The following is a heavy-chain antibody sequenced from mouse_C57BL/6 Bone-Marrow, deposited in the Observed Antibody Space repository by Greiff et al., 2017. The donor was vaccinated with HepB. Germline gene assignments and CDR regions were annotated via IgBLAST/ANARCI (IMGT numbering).Heavy chain of an antibody. CDR2: INPNNGGT. J-gene: IGHJ4*01. Sequence: EVQLQQSGPELVKPGASVKIPCKASGYTFTDYNMDWVKQSHGKSLEWIGDINPNNGGTIYNQKFKGKATLTVDKSSSTAYMELRSLTSEDTAVYYCARKRTALVAMDYWGQGTSVTVSS. D-gene: IGHD3-2*01. CDR1: GYTFTDYN. V-gene: IGHV1-18*01. CDR3: ARKRTALVAMDY.